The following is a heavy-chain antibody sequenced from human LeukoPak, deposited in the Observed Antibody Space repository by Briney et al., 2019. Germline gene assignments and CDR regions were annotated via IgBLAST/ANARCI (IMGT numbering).Heavy chain of an antibody. J-gene: IGHJ4*02. CDR1: GGSISSYY. V-gene: IGHV4-59*12. Sequence: LSETLSLTCTVSGGSISSYYWSWIRQPPGKGLEWIGYIYYSGSTNYNPSLKSRVTISADKSKNQFSLKLSSVTAADTAVYYCARRNYYDSTGYYYYWGQGTLVTVSS. D-gene: IGHD3-22*01. CDR3: ARRNYYDSTGYYYY. CDR2: IYYSGST.